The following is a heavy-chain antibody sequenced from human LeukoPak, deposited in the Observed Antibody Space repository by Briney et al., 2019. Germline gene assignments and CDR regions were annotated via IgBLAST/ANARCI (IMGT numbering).Heavy chain of an antibody. V-gene: IGHV3-30*02. Sequence: GGSLRLSCAASGFTFSSYGMHWVRQAPGKGLEWVAFIRYDGSNKYYADSVKGRFTISRDNSKNTLYLQMNSLRPEDTAVYYCAKDPTYHYDSSGSVPFDYWGQGTLVTVSS. J-gene: IGHJ4*02. CDR2: IRYDGSNK. CDR1: GFTFSSYG. CDR3: AKDPTYHYDSSGSVPFDY. D-gene: IGHD3-22*01.